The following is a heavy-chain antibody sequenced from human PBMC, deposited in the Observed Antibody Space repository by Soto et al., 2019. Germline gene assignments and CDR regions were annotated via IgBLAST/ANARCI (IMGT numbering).Heavy chain of an antibody. V-gene: IGHV3-23*01. CDR2: ISGSGGST. D-gene: IGHD4-17*01. Sequence: PGGSLRFSCAASGFTFSSYAMSWVRQAPGKGLEWVSAISGSGGSTYYADSVKGRFTIPRDNSKNTLYLQMNSLRAEDTAVYYCAKTPTVTTIFLLDYWGQGTLVTVSS. J-gene: IGHJ4*02. CDR1: GFTFSSYA. CDR3: AKTPTVTTIFLLDY.